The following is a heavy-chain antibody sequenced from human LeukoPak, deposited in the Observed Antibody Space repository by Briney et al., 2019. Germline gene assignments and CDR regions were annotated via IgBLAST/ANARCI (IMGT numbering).Heavy chain of an antibody. V-gene: IGHV1-69*13. CDR1: GGTFSSYA. CDR2: IIPIFGTA. D-gene: IGHD4-17*01. Sequence: SVNVSFKASGGTFSSYAISWVRPATGQGLEWMGGIIPIFGTANYAQKFQGRVTITADESTSTAYMELSSLRTEDTAVYYCARGGFARETTVTPSGNWFDPWGQGTLVTVSS. CDR3: ARGGFARETTVTPSGNWFDP. J-gene: IGHJ5*02.